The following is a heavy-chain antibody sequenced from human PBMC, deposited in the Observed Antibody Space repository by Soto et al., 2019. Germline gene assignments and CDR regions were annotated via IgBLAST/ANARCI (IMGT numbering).Heavy chain of an antibody. D-gene: IGHD6-13*01. J-gene: IGHJ5*02. CDR1: GGSISSYY. CDR3: ATGISLYNWFDP. CDR2: IYYSGST. Sequence: ASETLSLTCTVSGGSISSYYWSWIRQPPGKGLEWIGYIYYSGSTNYNPSLKSRVTISVDTSKDQFSLKLSSLRSEDTAVYYCATGISLYNWFDPWGQGTLVTVSS. V-gene: IGHV4-59*01.